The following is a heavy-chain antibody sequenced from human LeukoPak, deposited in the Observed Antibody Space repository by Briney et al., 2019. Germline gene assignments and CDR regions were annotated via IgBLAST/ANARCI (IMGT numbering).Heavy chain of an antibody. CDR3: ARDRRGDDYYYYGMDV. CDR2: ISYDGGNK. V-gene: IGHV3-30*04. D-gene: IGHD4-17*01. J-gene: IGHJ6*04. Sequence: GRSLRLSCAASGFTFSSYAMHWVRQAPGKGLEWVAVISYDGGNKYYADSVKGRFTISRDNSKNTLYLQMNSLRAEDTAVYYCARDRRGDDYYYYGMDVWGKGTTVTVSS. CDR1: GFTFSSYA.